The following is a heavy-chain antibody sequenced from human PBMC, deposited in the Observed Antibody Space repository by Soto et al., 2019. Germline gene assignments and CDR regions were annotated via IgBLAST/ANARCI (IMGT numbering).Heavy chain of an antibody. CDR1: GFTFINYV. Sequence: EVQVLESGGGLVQPGGSLRLSCAGSGFTFINYVMNWVRQAPGKGLEWVSSISGGGDAAFFPDSVRGRFTISRDNSKNTVTLQMNSLGVDDTAVYYCARKILGSTTRPNYWYFELWGRGTLVTVSS. J-gene: IGHJ2*01. CDR2: ISGGGDAA. CDR3: ARKILGSTTRPNYWYFEL. D-gene: IGHD7-27*01. V-gene: IGHV3-23*01.